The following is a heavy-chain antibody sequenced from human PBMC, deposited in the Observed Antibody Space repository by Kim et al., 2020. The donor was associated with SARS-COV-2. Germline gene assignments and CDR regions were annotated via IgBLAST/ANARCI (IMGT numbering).Heavy chain of an antibody. D-gene: IGHD1-20*01. V-gene: IGHV4-34*01. J-gene: IGHJ6*02. Sequence: PSLKSRITISVDTSNSQFSLKLSSVTAADTAVYYCARADNWNDYYCYGMDVWGQGTTVTVSS. CDR3: ARADNWNDYYCYGMDV.